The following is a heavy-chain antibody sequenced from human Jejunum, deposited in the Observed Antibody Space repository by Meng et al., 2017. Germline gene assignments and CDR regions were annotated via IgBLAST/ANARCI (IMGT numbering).Heavy chain of an antibody. D-gene: IGHD1-26*01. V-gene: IGHV3-72*01. CDR3: TGGRGGSAPSDY. CDR2: SRSQNSSYTT. J-gene: IGHJ4*02. CDR1: GFTFSDHL. Sequence: GESLKISCVASGFTFSDHLMDWVRQAPGEGLEWVGRSRSQNSSYTTEYAASVRGRFTVSRDVSKNLFYLHMNNLRTEDTAVYYCTGGRGGSAPSDYWGQGTLVTVSS.